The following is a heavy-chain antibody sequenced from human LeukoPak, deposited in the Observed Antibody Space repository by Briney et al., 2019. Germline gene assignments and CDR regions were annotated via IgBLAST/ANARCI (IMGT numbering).Heavy chain of an antibody. V-gene: IGHV3-33*01. CDR2: IWYDGSNK. Sequence: GGSLRLSCAASEFTFSSYGMHWVRQAPGKGLEWVAVIWYDGSNKYYADSVKGRFTISRDSSKNTVYLQMNSLRAEDTAVYYCARVKVRYYGMDVWGQGTTVTVSS. J-gene: IGHJ6*02. CDR1: EFTFSSYG. CDR3: ARVKVRYYGMDV.